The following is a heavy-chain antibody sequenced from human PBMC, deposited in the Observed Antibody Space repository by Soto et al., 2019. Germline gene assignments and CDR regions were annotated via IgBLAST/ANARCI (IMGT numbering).Heavy chain of an antibody. CDR1: GGSISSADYY. J-gene: IGHJ5*02. V-gene: IGHV4-30-4*01. D-gene: IGHD3-22*01. Sequence: SETLSLTCTVSGGSISSADYYWSWVRQPPGKALEWIGYIYYTGSTYYNPSLKSRVTISVENSKNQFFLKLSSVTAADTAVYYCARGSYYDSSGYYGPWGQGTLVTVSS. CDR3: ARGSYYDSSGYYGP. CDR2: IYYTGST.